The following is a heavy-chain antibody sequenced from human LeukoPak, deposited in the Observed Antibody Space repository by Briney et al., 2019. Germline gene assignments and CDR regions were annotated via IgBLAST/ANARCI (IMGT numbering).Heavy chain of an antibody. Sequence: PGGSLRLSCAAPGITFSNYNMNWVRQAPGKGLEWISAITSSSSYTFYADSVKGRFTISRDNAKNSLYLQMNSLRAEDTAVYYCARGITMVRGGDYYYYYMDVWGKGTTVTISS. CDR3: ARGITMVRGGDYYYYYMDV. CDR2: ITSSSSYT. D-gene: IGHD3-10*01. V-gene: IGHV3-21*01. CDR1: GITFSNYN. J-gene: IGHJ6*03.